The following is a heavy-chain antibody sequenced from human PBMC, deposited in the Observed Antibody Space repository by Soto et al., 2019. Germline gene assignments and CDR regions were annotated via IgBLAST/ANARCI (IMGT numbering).Heavy chain of an antibody. J-gene: IGHJ6*02. CDR1: GYSINSDYY. V-gene: IGHV4-38-2*02. CDR3: ARGTRTTVTTFYYYYGMDV. Sequence: PSETLSLTCHVSGYSINSDYYWAWLRQPPGKGLEWIGSVYRTAIPLYNPSLKSRVSISVDMSKNQFSLKLSSVTAADTAVYYCARGTRTTVTTFYYYYGMDVWGQGTTVTVSS. CDR2: VYRTAIP. D-gene: IGHD4-17*01.